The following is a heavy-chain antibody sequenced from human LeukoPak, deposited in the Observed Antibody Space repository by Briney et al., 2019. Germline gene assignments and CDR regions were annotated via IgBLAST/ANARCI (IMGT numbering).Heavy chain of an antibody. CDR3: AKTGNYGSRNHFDY. Sequence: GGSLRLSCAASGFTFSSYAMSWVRQAPGKGLEWVSVISGSGVITYYADSVKGRFTISRDNSKNTLYLQMNSLRAEDTAVYYCAKTGNYGSRNHFDYWGQGTLVTASS. CDR2: ISGSGVIT. J-gene: IGHJ4*02. V-gene: IGHV3-23*01. D-gene: IGHD3-10*01. CDR1: GFTFSSYA.